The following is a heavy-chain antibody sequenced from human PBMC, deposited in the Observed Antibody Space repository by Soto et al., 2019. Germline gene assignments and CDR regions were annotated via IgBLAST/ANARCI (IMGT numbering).Heavy chain of an antibody. J-gene: IGHJ4*02. CDR2: INPTSGGT. V-gene: IGHV1-2*02. Sequence: QVQLVQSGAEVKKPGASVKVSCKASGYTFPGNYMHGVRQAPGQGLEWMALINPTSGGTNYAQKFQGRVTMTWDTSISTAYMELSRLRSDDTAIYYCARGYCTSSGCSHYFDSWGQGTLVTVSS. D-gene: IGHD2-2*01. CDR3: ARGYCTSSGCSHYFDS. CDR1: GYTFPGNY.